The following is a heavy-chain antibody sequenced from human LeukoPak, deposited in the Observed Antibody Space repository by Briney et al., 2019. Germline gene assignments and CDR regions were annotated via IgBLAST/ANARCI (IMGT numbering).Heavy chain of an antibody. CDR3: ARSSTYYYYYYMDV. D-gene: IGHD2-2*01. Sequence: GESLQISCKGSGYSFTSYWFGWVRQMPGKGLEWMGIIYPGDSDTRYSPSFQGQVTISADKSISTAYLQWSSLKASNTAMYYCARSSTYYYYYYMDVWGKGTTVTVSS. J-gene: IGHJ6*03. CDR1: GYSFTSYW. V-gene: IGHV5-51*01. CDR2: IYPGDSDT.